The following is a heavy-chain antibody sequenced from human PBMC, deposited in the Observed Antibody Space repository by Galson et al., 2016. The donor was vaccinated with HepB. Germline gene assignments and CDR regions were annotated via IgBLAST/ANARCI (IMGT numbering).Heavy chain of an antibody. CDR3: AAGNYDFWSGYYSVDY. V-gene: IGHV1-18*01. D-gene: IGHD3-3*01. CDR2: VSGYNGNT. J-gene: IGHJ4*02. Sequence: SVKVSCKASGYTFGNYDVSWVRQAPGQGLEWMGRVSGYNGNTDYGQKVQGRVTMSIETSTNTAYMDLRCLGFDDTAVYYCAAGNYDFWSGYYSVDYWGQGTLGTVSS. CDR1: GYTFGNYD.